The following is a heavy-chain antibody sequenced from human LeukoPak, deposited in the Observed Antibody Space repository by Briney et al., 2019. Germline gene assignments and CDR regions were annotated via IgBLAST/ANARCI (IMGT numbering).Heavy chain of an antibody. CDR1: GYTFTSYG. D-gene: IGHD3-22*01. CDR2: ISAYNGNT. J-gene: IGHJ4*02. CDR3: ARDNPLPLSMIVVGHVSFDY. V-gene: IGHV1-18*01. Sequence: ASVKVSCKASGYTFTSYGISWLRQAPGQGLEWMGWISAYNGNTNYAQKLQGRVTMTTDTSTSTAYMELRSLRSDDTAVYYCARDNPLPLSMIVVGHVSFDYWGQGTLVTVSS.